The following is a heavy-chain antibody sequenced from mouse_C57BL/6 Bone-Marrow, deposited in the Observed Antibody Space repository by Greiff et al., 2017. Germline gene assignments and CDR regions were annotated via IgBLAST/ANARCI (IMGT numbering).Heavy chain of an antibody. Sequence: EVQLQQSGAELVRPGASVKLSCTASGFNIKDDYMHWVKQRPEQGLEWIGWIDPENGDTEYASKFQGKATIAADTSSNTAYLQLSSLTSEDTAVYYCTKRSNYYGSSYDYWGKGTTLTVSS. V-gene: IGHV14-4*01. CDR2: IDPENGDT. D-gene: IGHD1-1*01. CDR3: TKRSNYYGSSYDY. J-gene: IGHJ2*01. CDR1: GFNIKDDY.